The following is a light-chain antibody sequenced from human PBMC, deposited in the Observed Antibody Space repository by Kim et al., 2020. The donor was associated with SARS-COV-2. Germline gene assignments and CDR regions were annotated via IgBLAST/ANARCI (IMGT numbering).Light chain of an antibody. Sequence: ASVGDRVTITCRASQNIDAWLAWYQQKPGKAPKLLIYTASTLESGVPSRFSGSGSGTEFTLTISSLQPDAFATYYCQQYKTYPVAFGGGTKVDIK. CDR1: QNIDAW. V-gene: IGKV1-5*03. CDR3: QQYKTYPVA. J-gene: IGKJ4*01. CDR2: TAS.